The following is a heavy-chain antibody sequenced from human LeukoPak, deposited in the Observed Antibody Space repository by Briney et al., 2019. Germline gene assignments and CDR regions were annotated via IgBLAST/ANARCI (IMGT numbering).Heavy chain of an antibody. CDR1: GFTFSSYG. Sequence: GGSLRRSCAASGFTFSSYGMRWVRQAPGKGLEGVAAIWYDGSNKYYADSVKGRFTISRDNSKNTLYLQMNSLRAEDTAVYYCAREGSDDGSYYFYYWGQGTLVTVSS. V-gene: IGHV3-33*01. J-gene: IGHJ4*02. CDR2: IWYDGSNK. CDR3: AREGSDDGSYYFYY. D-gene: IGHD3-10*01.